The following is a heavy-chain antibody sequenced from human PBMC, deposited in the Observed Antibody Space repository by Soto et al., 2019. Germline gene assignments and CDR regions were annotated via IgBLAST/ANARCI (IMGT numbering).Heavy chain of an antibody. D-gene: IGHD4-17*01. CDR2: ISGSGGST. V-gene: IGHV3-23*01. J-gene: IGHJ6*02. CDR3: AKDLRAGDYFPDYYYYGMDV. CDR1: GFTFSSYA. Sequence: EVQLLESGGGLVQPGGSLRLSCAASGFTFSSYAMSWVRQAPGKGLEWVSAISGSGGSTYYADSVKGRFTISRDNSKNTLYLKMNSLRAEDTAVYYCAKDLRAGDYFPDYYYYGMDVWGQGTTVTVSS.